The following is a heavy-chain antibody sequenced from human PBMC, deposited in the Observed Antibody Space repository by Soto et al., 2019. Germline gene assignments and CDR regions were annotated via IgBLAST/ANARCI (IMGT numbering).Heavy chain of an antibody. J-gene: IGHJ3*02. V-gene: IGHV3-23*01. CDR1: GFTFSTYP. CDR3: AKRVSRSFDS. CDR2: IGVSDANT. Sequence: PGGSLRLSCAASGFTFSTYPMSWVRQAPGKGLEWVSAIGVSDANTYYADSVKGRFTISRDNSKNTLYLQMNSLRVEDTAVYYCAKRVSRSFDSWGQGTMVTVSS.